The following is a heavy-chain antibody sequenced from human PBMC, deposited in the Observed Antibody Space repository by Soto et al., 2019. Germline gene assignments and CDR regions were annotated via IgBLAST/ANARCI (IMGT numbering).Heavy chain of an antibody. CDR1: GGTFSSYT. V-gene: IGHV1-69*02. CDR2: IIPILGIA. Sequence: SVKVSCKASGGTFSSYTIGWVRQAPGQGLEWMGRIIPILGIANYAQKFQGRVTITADKSTSTAYMELSSLRSEDTAVYYCAAPSVVAATYDAFDIWGQGTMVTVSS. CDR3: AAPSVVAATYDAFDI. J-gene: IGHJ3*02. D-gene: IGHD2-15*01.